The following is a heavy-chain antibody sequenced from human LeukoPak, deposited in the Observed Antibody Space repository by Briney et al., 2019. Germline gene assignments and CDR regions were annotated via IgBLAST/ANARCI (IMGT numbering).Heavy chain of an antibody. CDR2: IIPIFGTA. J-gene: IGHJ4*02. Sequence: SVKVSCKASGGTFSSYAISWVRQAPGQGLEWMGGIIPIFGTANYAQKFQGRVTITADESTSTAYMELSSLRSEDTAVYYCAGAYYDILTSHLRFEGRFDYWGQGPWSPSLQ. D-gene: IGHD3-9*01. CDR1: GGTFSSYA. CDR3: AGAYYDILTSHLRFEGRFDY. V-gene: IGHV1-69*13.